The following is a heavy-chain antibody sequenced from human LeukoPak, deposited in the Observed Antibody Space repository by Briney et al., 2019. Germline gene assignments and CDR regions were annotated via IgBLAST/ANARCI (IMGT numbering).Heavy chain of an antibody. J-gene: IGHJ4*02. V-gene: IGHV4-61*02. D-gene: IGHD6-19*01. Sequence: SETLSLTCTVSGGSISSSSYYWGWIRQPAGKGLEWIGRIYTSGSTNYNPSLKSRVTMSVDTSKNQFSLKLSSVTAADTAVYYCARIRHGSGWDLDYWGQGTLVTVSS. CDR3: ARIRHGSGWDLDY. CDR2: IYTSGST. CDR1: GGSISSSSYY.